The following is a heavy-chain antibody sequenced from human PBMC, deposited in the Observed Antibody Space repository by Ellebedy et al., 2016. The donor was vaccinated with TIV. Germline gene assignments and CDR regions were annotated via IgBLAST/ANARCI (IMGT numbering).Heavy chain of an antibody. Sequence: PGGSLRLSCAASGFPVNNNYMSWVRQAPGKGLEWVSVIYSGGGISYLESVRCRFTISRDNPKNTVYLQMNSLRAEDTAVYFCVGGPLGIRKWGPGTLVTVSS. V-gene: IGHV3-53*01. CDR3: VGGPLGIRK. CDR2: IYSGGGI. CDR1: GFPVNNNY. J-gene: IGHJ4*02. D-gene: IGHD3-16*01.